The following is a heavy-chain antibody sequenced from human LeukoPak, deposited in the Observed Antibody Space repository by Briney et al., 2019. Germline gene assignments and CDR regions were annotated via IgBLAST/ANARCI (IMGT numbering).Heavy chain of an antibody. V-gene: IGHV4-4*07. Sequence: SETLSLTCTVSGGSISTYYWSWIRQPAGKGLEWIGRFHTRGSTNYNPSLKSRVIISVDTSKNQFSLKLNSVTAADTAVYYCARVDGSCSGGSCPSGNWFDPWGQGTLVTVSS. CDR2: FHTRGST. D-gene: IGHD2-15*01. CDR3: ARVDGSCSGGSCPSGNWFDP. J-gene: IGHJ5*02. CDR1: GGSISTYY.